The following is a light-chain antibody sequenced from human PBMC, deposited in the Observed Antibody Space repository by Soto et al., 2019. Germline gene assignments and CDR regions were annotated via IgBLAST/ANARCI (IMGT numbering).Light chain of an antibody. V-gene: IGKV4-1*01. CDR3: QQYYSSPLT. Sequence: DILMTQSTASLAVSLGERATSNCKSSQSVLYTSNNQNYLAWYQQKPGQPPKLLIYWASTREFGVPDRFSASGSGTDFTLTISSLQAEDVAVYYCQQYYSSPLTFGGGTKVDIK. CDR2: WAS. J-gene: IGKJ4*01. CDR1: QSVLYTSNNQNY.